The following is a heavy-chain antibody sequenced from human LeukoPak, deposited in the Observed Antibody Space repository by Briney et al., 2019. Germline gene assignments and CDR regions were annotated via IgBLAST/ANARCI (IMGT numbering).Heavy chain of an antibody. D-gene: IGHD3-10*01. J-gene: IGHJ4*02. Sequence: SETLSLTCTVSRGSTSTYYWSWIRQPAGKGLEWIGRIYPSGNTNFNPSLMSRVTMSIDTSKNQFSLKLSSVTAADTAVYYCRKTMVRGVIIDFDYWGQGTLVTISS. CDR2: IYPSGNT. CDR3: RKTMVRGVIIDFDY. CDR1: RGSTSTYY. V-gene: IGHV4-4*07.